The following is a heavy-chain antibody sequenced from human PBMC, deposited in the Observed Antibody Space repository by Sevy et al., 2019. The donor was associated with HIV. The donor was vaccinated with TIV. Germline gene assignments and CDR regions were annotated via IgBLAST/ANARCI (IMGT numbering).Heavy chain of an antibody. D-gene: IGHD5-18*01. CDR3: SRDLRLPGYSYGCFDY. CDR1: GYTFTGQY. J-gene: IGHJ4*02. V-gene: IGHV1-2*02. CDR2: INPNSGNT. Sequence: ASVKVSCKASGYTFTGQYIHWVRQAPGQGLEWMGWINPNSGNTNYAQEFQGRVTMTRDTSSSTAYMELSGLKSDDTAVYYCSRDLRLPGYSYGCFDYWGQRTLVTVSS.